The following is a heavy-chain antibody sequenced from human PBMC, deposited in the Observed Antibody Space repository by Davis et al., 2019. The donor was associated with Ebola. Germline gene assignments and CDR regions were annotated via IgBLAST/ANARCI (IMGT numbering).Heavy chain of an antibody. V-gene: IGHV3-21*01. CDR3: ARGGYYDNSGYSHTAFDI. CDR2: ISSSSYYI. Sequence: GESLKISCAASGFTFSSYSMNWVRQAPGKGLEWVSSISSSSYYIYYADSLKGRFTISRDSAKNSVYLQMNSLRAEDTAVYHCARGGYYDNSGYSHTAFDIWGRGTMVTVSS. J-gene: IGHJ3*02. CDR1: GFTFSSYS. D-gene: IGHD3-22*01.